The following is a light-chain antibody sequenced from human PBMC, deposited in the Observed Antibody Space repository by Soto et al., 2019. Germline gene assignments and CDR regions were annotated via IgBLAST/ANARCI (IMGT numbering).Light chain of an antibody. CDR1: QDITKF. V-gene: IGKV1-39*01. CDR2: AAS. CDR3: QQSYSYPAWT. Sequence: MKITHSASSLSASVVDRVTITCQASQDITKFLNWYQQSPGKASTLLISAASSLQNGVKSRFRGRGSGTDFTLTISGLQPEDFGAYYRQQSYSYPAWTCGQ. J-gene: IGKJ1*01.